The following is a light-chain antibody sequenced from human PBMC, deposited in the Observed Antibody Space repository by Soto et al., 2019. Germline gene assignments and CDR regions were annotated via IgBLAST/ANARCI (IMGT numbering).Light chain of an antibody. CDR1: QDISTS. V-gene: IGKV1-9*01. CDR2: AAS. CDR3: QQFKTYPLT. Sequence: DIQLTQAPSFLSASVGDRVTITCRASQDISTSLAWYHQIPGKAPNLLIYAASTLQSGVPSRFSGSGSGTEFALTISSLQPEDLATYYCQQFKTYPLTFGGGTKMEIK. J-gene: IGKJ4*01.